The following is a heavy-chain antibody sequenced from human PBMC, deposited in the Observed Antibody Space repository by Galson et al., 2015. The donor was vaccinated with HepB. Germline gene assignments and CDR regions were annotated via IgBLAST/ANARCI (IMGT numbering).Heavy chain of an antibody. CDR2: ISYDGSNK. J-gene: IGHJ6*03. Sequence: SLRLSCAASGFTFSSYGMHWVRQAPGKGLEWVAVISYDGSNKYYADSVKGRFTISRDNSKNTLYLQMNSLRAEDTAVYYCANLFPSKADRPAAGDYYYYYYMDVWGKGTTVTVSS. V-gene: IGHV3-30*18. CDR1: GFTFSSYG. CDR3: ANLFPSKADRPAAGDYYYYYYMDV. D-gene: IGHD6-25*01.